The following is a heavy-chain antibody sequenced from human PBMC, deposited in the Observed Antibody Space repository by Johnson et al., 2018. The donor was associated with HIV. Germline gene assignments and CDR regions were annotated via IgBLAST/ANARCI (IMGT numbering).Heavy chain of an antibody. V-gene: IGHV3-30*18. Sequence: QVQLVESGGGVVQPGRSLRLSCAASGFTFSSYGMHWVRQAPGKGLEWVAVISYDGGNKYYADSVKGRFTISRDNSKNTLYLQMKSLRAEDTAVYYCAKGFFELDDAFDIWGQGTMVTVSS. CDR1: GFTFSSYG. D-gene: IGHD3/OR15-3a*01. J-gene: IGHJ3*02. CDR3: AKGFFELDDAFDI. CDR2: ISYDGGNK.